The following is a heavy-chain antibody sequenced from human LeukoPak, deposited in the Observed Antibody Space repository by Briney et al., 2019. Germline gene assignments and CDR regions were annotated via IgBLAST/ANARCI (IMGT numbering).Heavy chain of an antibody. V-gene: IGHV4-30-2*01. CDR3: ASLDSSGYYYVNY. D-gene: IGHD3-22*01. CDR2: IYHSGST. CDR1: GGSISSGDYY. Sequence: PSQTLSLTCAVSGGSISSGDYYWSWIRQPPGKGLEWIGYIYHSGSTNYNPSLKSRVTISVDKSKNQFSLKLSSVTAADTAVYYCASLDSSGYYYVNYWGQGTLVTVSS. J-gene: IGHJ4*02.